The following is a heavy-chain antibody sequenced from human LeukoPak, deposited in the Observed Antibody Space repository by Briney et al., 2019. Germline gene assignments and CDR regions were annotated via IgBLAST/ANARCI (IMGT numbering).Heavy chain of an antibody. D-gene: IGHD3-10*01. J-gene: IGHJ5*02. Sequence: PGGSLRLSCAASGFTFSSYEMNWVRQAPGKGLEWIGSIYYSGSTYYNPSLKSRVTISVDTSKNQLSLKLSSVTAADTAVYYCARESNYHGSGTGWFDPWGQGTLVTVSS. CDR3: ARESNYHGSGTGWFDP. CDR1: GFTFSSYE. CDR2: IYYSGST. V-gene: IGHV4-39*07.